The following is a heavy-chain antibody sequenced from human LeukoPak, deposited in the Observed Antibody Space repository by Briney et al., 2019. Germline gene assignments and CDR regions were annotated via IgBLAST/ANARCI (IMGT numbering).Heavy chain of an antibody. CDR1: GYTFTNYG. V-gene: IGHV1-18*01. CDR3: ASTVTRGGFDY. CDR2: ISTYNGNT. D-gene: IGHD4-17*01. J-gene: IGHJ4*02. Sequence: ASVKVSCKASGYTFTNYGVSWVRQAPGQGLEWMGWISTYNGNTNYAQKLQGRVTMTTDTFTSTAYMELRSLRSDDTAVYYCASTVTRGGFDYWGQGTLVTVSS.